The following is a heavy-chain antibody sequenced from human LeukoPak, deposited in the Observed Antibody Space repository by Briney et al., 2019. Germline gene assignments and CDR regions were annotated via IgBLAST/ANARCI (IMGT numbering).Heavy chain of an antibody. CDR2: IYYSGST. J-gene: IGHJ3*02. CDR3: ARSKSWGFDAFDI. Sequence: SETLSLTCTVSGGSISRYYWSWIRQPSGKGLEWIGYIYYSGSTDCNPSLKSRVTISVDTSSNQFSLKVTSVTAADTAVYYCARSKSWGFDAFDIWGQGTMVTVSS. D-gene: IGHD7-27*01. CDR1: GGSISRYY. V-gene: IGHV4-59*08.